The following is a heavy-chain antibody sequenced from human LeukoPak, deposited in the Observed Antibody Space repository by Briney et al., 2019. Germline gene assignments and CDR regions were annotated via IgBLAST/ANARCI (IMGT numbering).Heavy chain of an antibody. Sequence: GGFLRLSCAASGFTFSSSGMHWVRQAPGKGLEWVAFIWSDGNNKYYADSVKSRFTISRDNSKNTLSLQMNSLRAEDTAVYFCARDRGTSSYDYWGQGTLVTVSS. CDR3: ARDRGTSSYDY. CDR1: GFTFSSSG. J-gene: IGHJ4*02. CDR2: IWSDGNNK. V-gene: IGHV3-33*08.